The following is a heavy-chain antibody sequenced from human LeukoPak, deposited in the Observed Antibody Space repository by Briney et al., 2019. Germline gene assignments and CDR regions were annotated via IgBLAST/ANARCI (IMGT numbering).Heavy chain of an antibody. CDR3: ARGRTVTTCECDY. CDR1: VYTFTGYY. D-gene: IGHD4-11*01. Sequence: ASVNVSYKASVYTFTGYYMHCLRPAPGQGLEWMGWVNPNSGGTNYAQKFQGRVTMTRDPSVSTAYMELSRLRSDDTAVYYCARGRTVTTCECDYWGKGTLVTVAS. J-gene: IGHJ4*02. CDR2: VNPNSGGT. V-gene: IGHV1-2*02.